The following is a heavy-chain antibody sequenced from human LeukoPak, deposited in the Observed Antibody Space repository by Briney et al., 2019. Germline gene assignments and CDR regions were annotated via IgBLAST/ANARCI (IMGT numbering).Heavy chain of an antibody. CDR3: ATTRQYSNYYYYYGMDV. J-gene: IGHJ6*02. V-gene: IGHV3-23*01. D-gene: IGHD4-11*01. CDR1: GFTFSSYA. CDR2: ISGSGGST. Sequence: PGGSLRLSCAASGFTFSSYAMSWVRQAPGKGLEWVSAISGSGGSTYYADSVKGRFTISRDNSKNTLYLQMNSLRAEDTAVYYCATTRQYSNYYYYYGMDVWGQGTTVTVSS.